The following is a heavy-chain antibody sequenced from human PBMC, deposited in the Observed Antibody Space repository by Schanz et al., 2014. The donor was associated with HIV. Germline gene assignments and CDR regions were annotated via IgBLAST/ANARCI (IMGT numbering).Heavy chain of an antibody. V-gene: IGHV3-23*01. CDR1: GFTFTNHA. J-gene: IGHJ3*02. CDR3: AQMGAFAAFDI. D-gene: IGHD3-16*01. CDR2: VIGSGVRT. Sequence: EVQLLESGGGLAQPGGSLTLSCAASGFTFTNHALSWVRQAPGRGLEWVSTVIGSGVRTIYADSVKGRFTISRDNSKNTLSLHMNSLRVEDTAVYYCAQMGAFAAFDIWGHGTVVTVSS.